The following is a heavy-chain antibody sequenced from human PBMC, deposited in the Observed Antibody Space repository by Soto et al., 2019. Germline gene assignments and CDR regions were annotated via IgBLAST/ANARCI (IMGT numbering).Heavy chain of an antibody. V-gene: IGHV4-61*08. CDR2: TLYSGSP. CDR1: GGSVGTGAYY. CDR3: ARHDYYHRTFDI. J-gene: IGHJ3*02. D-gene: IGHD3-9*01. Sequence: PSETLSLTCRVSGGSVGTGAYYWSWIRQPPGKGLEWIGYTLYSGSPNYNPSLQSLQSRVTISVDTPRNQFSLRLTSVTAADTALYYCARHDYYHRTFDIWGQGTTVTVSS.